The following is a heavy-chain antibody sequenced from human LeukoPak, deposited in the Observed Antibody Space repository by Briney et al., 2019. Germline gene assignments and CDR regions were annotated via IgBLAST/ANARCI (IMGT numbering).Heavy chain of an antibody. CDR3: ARHRGYSYGYYYCMDV. D-gene: IGHD5-18*01. V-gene: IGHV4-34*01. Sequence: SETLSLTCAVYGGSFSGYYWSWIRQPPGKGLEWIGEINHSGSTNYNPSLKSRVTISVDTSKNQFSLKLSSVTAADTAVYYCARHRGYSYGYYYCMDVWGKGTTVTISS. J-gene: IGHJ6*03. CDR1: GGSFSGYY. CDR2: INHSGST.